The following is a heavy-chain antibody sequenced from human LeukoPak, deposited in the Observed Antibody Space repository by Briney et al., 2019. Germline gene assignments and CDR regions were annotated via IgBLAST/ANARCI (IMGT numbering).Heavy chain of an antibody. V-gene: IGHV4-59*12. CDR3: AREGGFYRPLDY. CDR2: IYYSGST. CDR1: GGSISSYY. J-gene: IGHJ4*02. D-gene: IGHD3-3*01. Sequence: PSETLSLTCTVSGGSISSYYWSWIPQPPGKGREWIGYIYYSGSTNYNPSLKSRVTISVDTSKNQFSLKLSSVTAADTAVYYCAREGGFYRPLDYSGQGTLVTVSS.